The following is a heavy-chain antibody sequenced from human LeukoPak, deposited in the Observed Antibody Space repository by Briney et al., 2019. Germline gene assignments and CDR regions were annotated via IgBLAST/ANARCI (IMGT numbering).Heavy chain of an antibody. D-gene: IGHD6-19*01. Sequence: GGSLRLSCAACGFTFSSYWMSWVRQAPGKGLEWVANIKQDGSEKYYVDSVKGRFTISRDNAKNSLYLQMNSLRAEDTAVYYCARVLSAYDQLNYSMVAGTGYDYWGQGTLVTVSS. CDR2: IKQDGSEK. J-gene: IGHJ4*02. V-gene: IGHV3-7*01. CDR1: GFTFSSYW. CDR3: ARVLSAYDQLNYSMVAGTGYDY.